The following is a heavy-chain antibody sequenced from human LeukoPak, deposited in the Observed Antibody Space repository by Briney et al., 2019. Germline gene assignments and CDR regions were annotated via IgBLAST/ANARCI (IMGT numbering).Heavy chain of an antibody. CDR1: GGTFNRYA. J-gene: IGHJ3*02. D-gene: IGHD1-26*01. CDR3: ARAYSPYDDASDI. V-gene: IGHV1-69*06. CDR2: ITPIFGPA. Sequence: GASVKVSCKASGGTFNRYAISWMRQAPGQGLEWMGGITPIFGPANYGQKFQGRVTITADKSTNTAYMDLSSLRSEDTAVYYCARAYSPYDDASDIWGQGTMVTVSS.